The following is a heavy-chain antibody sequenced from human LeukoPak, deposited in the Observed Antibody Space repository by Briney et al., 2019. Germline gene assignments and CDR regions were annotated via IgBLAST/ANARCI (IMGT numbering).Heavy chain of an antibody. V-gene: IGHV1-46*01. J-gene: IGHJ4*02. CDR2: INPSGGST. CDR1: GYTFTNYY. Sequence: ASVKVSCKASGYTFTNYYMHWVRQAPGQGLEWMGIINPSGGSTTYAQKFQGRVTMTRDTSMSTVYMELSSLRSEDTALYYCARGPGRYYFDYWGQGTLVTVSS. CDR3: ARGPGRYYFDY.